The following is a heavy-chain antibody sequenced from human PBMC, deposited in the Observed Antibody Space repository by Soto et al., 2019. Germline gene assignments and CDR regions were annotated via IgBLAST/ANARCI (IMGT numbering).Heavy chain of an antibody. CDR1: GGSISSGGYF. V-gene: IGHV4-31*03. CDR3: ARGVLS. D-gene: IGHD1-1*01. CDR2: IFYSGTT. J-gene: IGHJ5*02. Sequence: SETLSLTCTFSGGSISSGGYFWSWIRQPPGKGLEWIGNIFYSGTTYYNPSLKSRVTISVDTSKNQFSLKLSSVTAADTAVYFCARGVLSWGQGTLVTVSS.